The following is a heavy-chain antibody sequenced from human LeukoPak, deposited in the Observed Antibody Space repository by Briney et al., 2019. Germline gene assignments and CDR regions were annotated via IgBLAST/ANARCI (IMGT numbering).Heavy chain of an antibody. CDR1: GDSISSGSHY. V-gene: IGHV4-61*10. D-gene: IGHD3-10*01. Sequence: PSETLSLTCSVSGDSISSGSHYWNWIRLPAGKGLEWIGYVYYRGITNYNPSLQSRVTISMDTSKNQFSLNLNSVTATDTALFFCARGVPVSWGGYYFDSWGQGTLVTVSS. J-gene: IGHJ4*02. CDR2: VYYRGIT. CDR3: ARGVPVSWGGYYFDS.